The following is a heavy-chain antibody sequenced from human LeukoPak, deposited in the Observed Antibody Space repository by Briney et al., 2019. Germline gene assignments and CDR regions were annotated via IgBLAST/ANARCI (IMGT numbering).Heavy chain of an antibody. D-gene: IGHD6-13*01. V-gene: IGHV3-23*01. CDR3: AKDPIAAAGKSDY. CDR1: GFTFSSYA. J-gene: IGHJ4*02. Sequence: SGGSLRLSCAASGFTFSSYAMSWVRQAPGKGLDWVSAISGSGGSTYYACSVKGRSTISRDNSNNTLYLQMNSLRAEDTAVYYCAKDPIAAAGKSDYWGQGTLVTVSS. CDR2: ISGSGGST.